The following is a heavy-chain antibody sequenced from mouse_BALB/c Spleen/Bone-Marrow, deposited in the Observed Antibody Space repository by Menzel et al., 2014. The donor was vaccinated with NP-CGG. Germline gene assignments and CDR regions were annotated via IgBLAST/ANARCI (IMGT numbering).Heavy chain of an antibody. D-gene: IGHD4-1*01. Sequence: VQGVESGAELMKPGASVKISCKATGYTFSSYWIEWVKQRPGHGLEWIGETLPGSGNIYFNEKFKGRATFTADTSSTTAYMQLSSLTSEDSAVYYCARGDWDFAMDYWGQGTSVTVSS. CDR2: TLPGSGNI. V-gene: IGHV1-9*01. CDR1: GYTFSSYW. J-gene: IGHJ4*01. CDR3: ARGDWDFAMDY.